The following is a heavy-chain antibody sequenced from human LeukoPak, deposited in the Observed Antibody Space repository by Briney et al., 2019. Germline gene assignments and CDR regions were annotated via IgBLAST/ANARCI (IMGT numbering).Heavy chain of an antibody. V-gene: IGHV3-43*01. CDR1: GFTLDHYT. CDR2: IRWDGGST. J-gene: IGHJ3*02. CDR3: AKDTGTGTETFDI. Sequence: GGSLRLSCAASGFTLDHYTMHWVRQAPGEGLEWVSLIRWDGGSTYYADSVKGRFTISRDNSKNSLYLQMNSLRTEDTALYYCAKDTGTGTETFDIWGQGTMVTVSS. D-gene: IGHD3/OR15-3a*01.